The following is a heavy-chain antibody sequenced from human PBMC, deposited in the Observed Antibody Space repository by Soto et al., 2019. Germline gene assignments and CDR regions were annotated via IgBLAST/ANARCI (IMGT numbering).Heavy chain of an antibody. D-gene: IGHD3-3*01. V-gene: IGHV3-21*01. Sequence: GGSLRLSCAASGFTFSSYNMNWVRQAPGKGLERVSFISSSDSYIYYADSVKGRFTISRDNAKNSLYLQMNSLRAEDTAVYYCARDDFWSGYGMDVWGQGTTVTVS. J-gene: IGHJ6*02. CDR1: GFTFSSYN. CDR2: ISSSDSYI. CDR3: ARDDFWSGYGMDV.